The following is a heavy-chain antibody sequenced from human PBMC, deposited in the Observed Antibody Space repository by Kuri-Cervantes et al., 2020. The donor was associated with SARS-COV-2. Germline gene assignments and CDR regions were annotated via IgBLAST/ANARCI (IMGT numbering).Heavy chain of an antibody. V-gene: IGHV5-51*01. CDR3: ARLNVWGSYRYNYFDY. J-gene: IGHJ4*02. CDR2: IYPGDSDT. CDR1: GYSFTSYW. Sequence: KVSCKGSGYSFTSYWIGWARQMPGKGLEWMGIIYPGDSDTRYSPSFQGQVTISADKSISTAYLQWSSLKASDTAMYYCARLNVWGSYRYNYFDYWGQGTLVTVSS. D-gene: IGHD3-16*02.